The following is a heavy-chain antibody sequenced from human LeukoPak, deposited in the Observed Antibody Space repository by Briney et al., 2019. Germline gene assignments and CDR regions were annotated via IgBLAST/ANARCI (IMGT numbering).Heavy chain of an antibody. CDR2: IYHSGST. V-gene: IGHV4-30-2*01. CDR1: GGSISSGGYS. J-gene: IGHJ4*02. D-gene: IGHD5-12*01. CDR3: ARRWLQSPFDY. Sequence: SETLSLTCAVSGGSISSGGYSWSWIRQPPGKGLEWIGYIYHSGSTYYNPSLKSRVTISVDRSKNQFSLKLSSVTAADTAVYYCARRWLQSPFDYWGQGTLVTVSS.